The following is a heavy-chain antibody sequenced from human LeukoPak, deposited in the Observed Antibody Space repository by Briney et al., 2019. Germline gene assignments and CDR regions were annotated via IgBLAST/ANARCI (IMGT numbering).Heavy chain of an antibody. V-gene: IGHV4-39*07. CDR1: GGSISSGSYY. J-gene: IGHJ4*02. Sequence: SETLSLTCTVSGGSISSGSYYWGWIRQPPGKGLEWIGSIYHSGSTYYNPSLKSRVTISVDTSKNQFSLKLSSVTAADTAVYYCARRQTLTTVTTNLYYFDYWGQGTLVTVSS. CDR2: IYHSGST. CDR3: ARRQTLTTVTTNLYYFDY. D-gene: IGHD4-11*01.